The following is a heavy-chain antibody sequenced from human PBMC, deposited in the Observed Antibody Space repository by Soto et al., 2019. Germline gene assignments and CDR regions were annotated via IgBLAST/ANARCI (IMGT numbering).Heavy chain of an antibody. CDR3: ASRGVVELWS. J-gene: IGHJ4*02. CDR2: IYHSGIT. D-gene: IGHD2-15*01. V-gene: IGHV4-4*02. Sequence: QVQLQESGPGLVKPSGTLSLTCAVSSGSISSGTWWCWVRQPPGKGLEWIGEIYHSGITNYNPSLKSRVTISIDKSNKQFSLKLSSVTAADTAVYYCASRGVVELWSWGQGTLVIVSS. CDR1: SGSISSGTW.